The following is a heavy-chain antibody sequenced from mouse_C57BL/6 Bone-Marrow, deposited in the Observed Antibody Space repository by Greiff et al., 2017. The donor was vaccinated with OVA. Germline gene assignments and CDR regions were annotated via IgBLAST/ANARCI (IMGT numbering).Heavy chain of an antibody. CDR1: GYTFTSYW. D-gene: IGHD2-5*01. Sequence: QVQLQQPGAELVKPGASVTMSCKASGYTFTSYWITWVKQRPGQGLEWIGDIYPGSGSTNYNEKFQSKATLTVDTSSSTAYMQLSSLTSEDSAVYYCARGDYSNYDYAMDYWGQGTSVTVSS. CDR3: ARGDYSNYDYAMDY. V-gene: IGHV1-55*01. J-gene: IGHJ4*01. CDR2: IYPGSGST.